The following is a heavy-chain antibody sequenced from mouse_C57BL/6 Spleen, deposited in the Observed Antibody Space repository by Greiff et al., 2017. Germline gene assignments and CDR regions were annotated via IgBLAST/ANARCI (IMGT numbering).Heavy chain of an antibody. CDR2: ISDGGSYT. J-gene: IGHJ2*01. V-gene: IGHV5-4*03. CDR3: ARAGDGYYPFDY. D-gene: IGHD2-3*01. Sequence: EVNLVESGGGLVKPGGSLKLSCAASGFTFSSYAMSWVRQTPEKRLEWVATISDGGSYTYYPDNVKGRFTISRDNAKNNLYLQMSHLKSEDTAMYYCARAGDGYYPFDYWGQGTTLTVSS. CDR1: GFTFSSYA.